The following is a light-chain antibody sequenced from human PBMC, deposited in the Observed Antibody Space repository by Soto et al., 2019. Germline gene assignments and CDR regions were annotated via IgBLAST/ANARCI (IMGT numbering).Light chain of an antibody. Sequence: EVVLTQSPGTLSLSPGERATLSCRASQSVNSNYLAWYQQKPGQAPRLLIHRASPRATGIPDRFSGSGSGTDFTLTINSLESEDFAVYFCQQYDTSLQYTLGQGTKLEIK. CDR2: RAS. CDR1: QSVNSNY. CDR3: QQYDTSLQYT. V-gene: IGKV3-20*01. J-gene: IGKJ2*01.